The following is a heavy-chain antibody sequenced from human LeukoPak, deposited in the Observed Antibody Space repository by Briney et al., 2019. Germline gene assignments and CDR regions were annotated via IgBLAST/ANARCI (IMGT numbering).Heavy chain of an antibody. CDR2: IYYSGST. CDR1: GGSISSGDYY. J-gene: IGHJ3*02. Sequence: SQTLSLTCTVSGGSISSGDYYWSWIRQPPGKGLGWIGYIYYSGSTYYNPSLKSRVTISVDTSKNQFSLKLSSVTAADTAVYYCASNPRYCSSTSCYLNAFDIWGQGTMVTVSS. CDR3: ASNPRYCSSTSCYLNAFDI. V-gene: IGHV4-30-4*01. D-gene: IGHD2-2*01.